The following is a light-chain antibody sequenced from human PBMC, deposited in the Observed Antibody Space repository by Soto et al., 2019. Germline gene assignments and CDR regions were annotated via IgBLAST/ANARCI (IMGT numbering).Light chain of an antibody. CDR2: AAS. CDR3: QQNNSTPLT. J-gene: IGKJ4*01. V-gene: IGKV1-39*01. CDR1: QNIGKN. Sequence: DIQMTQSPFSLSASVGDRVTITCRASQNIGKNLHWYRQQPGKAPNLLIYAASNLHSGVSSRVSGSGSGTDFTLMFSSLQPEDFASYFCQQNNSTPLTFGGGTKVEIK.